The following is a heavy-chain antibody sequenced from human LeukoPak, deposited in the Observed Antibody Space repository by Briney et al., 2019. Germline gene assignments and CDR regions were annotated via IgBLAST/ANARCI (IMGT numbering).Heavy chain of an antibody. CDR1: GFTVSRNY. J-gene: IGHJ4*02. V-gene: IGHV3-66*01. D-gene: IGHD3-10*01. CDR3: ARSPPVLWFFI. Sequence: GGSLRLSCAASGFTVSRNYMSWVRQAPGKGLEWVSVIYSGGSTYYADSVKGRFTISRDNSKNTLYLQMNSLRAEDTAVYYCARSPPVLWFFIWGQGTLVTVSS. CDR2: IYSGGST.